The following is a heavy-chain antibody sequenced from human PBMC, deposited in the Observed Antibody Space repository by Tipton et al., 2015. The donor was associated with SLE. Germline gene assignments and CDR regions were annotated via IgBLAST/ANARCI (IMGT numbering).Heavy chain of an antibody. D-gene: IGHD7-27*01. CDR3: ARANGNWGSREYYYYMDV. V-gene: IGHV3-48*03. Sequence: SLRLSCAASGFTFNTYEMNWVRQAPGKGLEWVSYISGSDTTIYYADSVKGRFTISRDNAKNSLYLQMNSLRAEDTAVYYCARANGNWGSREYYYYMDVWGKGTTVTVSS. CDR2: ISGSDTTI. CDR1: GFTFNTYE. J-gene: IGHJ6*03.